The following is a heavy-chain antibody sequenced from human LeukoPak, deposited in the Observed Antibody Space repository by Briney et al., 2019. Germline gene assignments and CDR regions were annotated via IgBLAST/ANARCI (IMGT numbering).Heavy chain of an antibody. CDR3: ARAGYDPNVVNPVF. V-gene: IGHV3-48*01. Sequence: PGGSLRLSCAASGFSFSTYAMNWVRQAPGKGLEWVSYISSTSATYYADSVKGRFTVSRDNAKNSLYLQMNSLRAEDTAVYYCARAGYDPNVVNPVFWGQGTLVTVSS. D-gene: IGHD2-2*01. J-gene: IGHJ4*02. CDR2: ISSTSAT. CDR1: GFSFSTYA.